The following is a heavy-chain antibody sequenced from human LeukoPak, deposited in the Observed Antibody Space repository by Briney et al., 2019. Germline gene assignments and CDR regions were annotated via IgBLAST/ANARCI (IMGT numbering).Heavy chain of an antibody. Sequence: ASVKVSCKASGGTFSSYAISWVRQAPGQGLERMGRIIPILGIANYAQKFQGRVTITADKSTSTAYMELNSLRAEDTAVYYCTKGLTLTVFGGQGTLVAVSS. CDR3: TKGLTLTVF. J-gene: IGHJ4*02. CDR1: GGTFSSYA. V-gene: IGHV1-69*04. CDR2: IIPILGIA. D-gene: IGHD3-3*01.